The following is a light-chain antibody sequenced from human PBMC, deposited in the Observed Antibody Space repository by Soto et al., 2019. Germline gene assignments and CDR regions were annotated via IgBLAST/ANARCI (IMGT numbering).Light chain of an antibody. CDR3: QDYDNLLNT. J-gene: IGKJ4*01. CDR1: QDINTY. Sequence: DIQMTQSPYSLSASVGDRVTITCQASQDINTYLNWYQQKPGKAHHTLIYDAFKLETGVPSRFSGGGSETDFTFPVTSLQTKDISTYFCQDYDNLLNTFGGGTKVEL. V-gene: IGKV1-33*01. CDR2: DAF.